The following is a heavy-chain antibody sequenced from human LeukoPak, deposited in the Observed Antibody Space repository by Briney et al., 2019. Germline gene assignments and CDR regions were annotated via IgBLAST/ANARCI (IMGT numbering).Heavy chain of an antibody. V-gene: IGHV4-30-4*01. CDR3: ARAQHDYGDYPHDA. J-gene: IGHJ5*02. Sequence: PSETLSLTCTVSGGSISSGDYYWSWIRQPPGKGLEWIGYIYYSGSTYYNPSLKSRLTMSVDTSKNQFSLKLNSVTAADTAVYYCARAQHDYGDYPHDAWGQGTLVTVSS. D-gene: IGHD4-17*01. CDR2: IYYSGST. CDR1: GGSISSGDYY.